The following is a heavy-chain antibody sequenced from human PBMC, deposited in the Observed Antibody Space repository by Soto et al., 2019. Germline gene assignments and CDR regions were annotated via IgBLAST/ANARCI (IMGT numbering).Heavy chain of an antibody. CDR2: ISHDGSHE. Sequence: QGQLHESGGGVVQPGRSLRISCAASGLTLSTSAMQWVRQAPGKGLEWVAMISHDGSHEYYGDSVKGRFSVSRDNSHNIRHLQMNSLRIEDTAVYFCARNSDHRLVRGWLDPWGQGTLVTVSS. J-gene: IGHJ5*02. V-gene: IGHV3-30*04. D-gene: IGHD3-10*01. CDR1: GLTLSTSA. CDR3: ARNSDHRLVRGWLDP.